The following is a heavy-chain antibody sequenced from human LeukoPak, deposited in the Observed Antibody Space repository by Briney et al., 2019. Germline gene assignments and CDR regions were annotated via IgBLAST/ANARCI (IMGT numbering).Heavy chain of an antibody. CDR2: IYHSGST. CDR1: GGSISSSSYY. J-gene: IGHJ4*02. Sequence: SETLSLTCTVSGGSISSSSYYWGWIRQPPGKGLEWIGSIYHSGSTYYNPSLKSRVTISVDTSKNQFSLKLSSVTAADTAVYYCARWWELLNFDYWGQGTLVTVSS. CDR3: ARWWELLNFDY. V-gene: IGHV4-39*07. D-gene: IGHD1-26*01.